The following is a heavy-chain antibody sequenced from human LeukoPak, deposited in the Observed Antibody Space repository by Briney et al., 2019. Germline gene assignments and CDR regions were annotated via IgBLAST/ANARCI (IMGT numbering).Heavy chain of an antibody. D-gene: IGHD2-2*01. CDR3: ARGAGVVPAAMDV. J-gene: IGHJ6*02. CDR1: GGSISSYY. Sequence: SETLSLTCTVSGGSISSYYWSWIRQPPGKGLEWIGEINHSGSTNYNPSLKSRVTISVDTSKNQFSLKLSSVTAADTAVYYCARGAGVVPAAMDVWGQGTTVTVSS. V-gene: IGHV4-34*01. CDR2: INHSGST.